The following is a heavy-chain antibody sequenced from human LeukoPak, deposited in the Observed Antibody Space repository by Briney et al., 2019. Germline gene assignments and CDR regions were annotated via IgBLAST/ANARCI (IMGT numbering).Heavy chain of an antibody. D-gene: IGHD2-15*01. CDR3: SRGGRYCSGGSCYGQSDY. J-gene: IGHJ4*02. CDR1: VGTFSSYA. V-gene: IGHV1-69*01. Sequence: SVKVSRKASVGTFSSYALSWVRQALGQGLECRRGIIPIFGTANYAQKLQGRVTITADESTSTAYMQLSSLRSEDTAVYYCSRGGRYCSGGSCYGQSDYWGQGTLVTVSS. CDR2: IIPIFGTA.